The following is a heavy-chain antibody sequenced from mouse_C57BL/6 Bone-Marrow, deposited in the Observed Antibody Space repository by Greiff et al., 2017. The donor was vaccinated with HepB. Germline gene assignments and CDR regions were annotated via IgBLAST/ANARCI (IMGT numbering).Heavy chain of an antibody. D-gene: IGHD1-1*01. V-gene: IGHV10-1*01. CDR3: VRRGGSSYGGWEY. Sequence: EVQLVESGGGLVQPKGSLKLSCAASGFSFNTYAMNWVRQAPGKGLEWVARIRSKSNNYGTYYGYSVTDSFTISRDNSESMVYQQMNKLKSEDTARYYCVRRGGSSYGGWEYWGQGTRVTVS. CDR2: IRSKSNNYGT. J-gene: IGHJ3*01. CDR1: GFSFNTYA.